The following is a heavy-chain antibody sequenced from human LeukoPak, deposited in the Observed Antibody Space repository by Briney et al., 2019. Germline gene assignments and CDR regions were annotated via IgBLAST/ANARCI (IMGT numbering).Heavy chain of an antibody. Sequence: GGSLRLSCAASGFTVSSNYMSWVRQAPGKGLEWVSVIYSGGSTYYADSVKGRFTISRDNSKNTLYLQMNSLRAEDTAVYYCARNSNYHSGSYYTPYYFDYWGQGTLVTVSS. CDR1: GFTVSSNY. CDR2: IYSGGST. J-gene: IGHJ4*02. D-gene: IGHD3-10*01. V-gene: IGHV3-66*01. CDR3: ARNSNYHSGSYYTPYYFDY.